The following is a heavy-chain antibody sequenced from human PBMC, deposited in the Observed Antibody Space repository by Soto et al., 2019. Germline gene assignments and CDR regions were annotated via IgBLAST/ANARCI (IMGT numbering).Heavy chain of an antibody. CDR1: GGTFSSYA. D-gene: IGHD4-17*01. V-gene: IGHV1-69*12. Sequence: QVQLVQSGAEVKKPGSSVKVSCKASGGTFSSYAISWVRQAPGQGLEWMGGIIPIFGTANYAQKFQGRVTITADESTSTAYMELSSLRSEDTAVYYGARDGDYGPKRGYFQHWGQGTLVTVSS. J-gene: IGHJ1*01. CDR2: IIPIFGTA. CDR3: ARDGDYGPKRGYFQH.